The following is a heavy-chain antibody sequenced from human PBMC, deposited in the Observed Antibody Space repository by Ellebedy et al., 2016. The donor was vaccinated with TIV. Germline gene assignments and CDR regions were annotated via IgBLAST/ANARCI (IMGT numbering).Heavy chain of an antibody. Sequence: SETLSLTCTFSGDSISSYYWSWIRQPPGKGLEWIGYIYYSGSSNYNPSLKSRVTISVDTSKNQFSLKLSSVTAADTAVYYCARGSNGYYYGMDVWGQGTTVTVSS. CDR3: ARGSNGYYYGMDV. V-gene: IGHV4-59*01. CDR2: IYYSGSS. D-gene: IGHD6-19*01. J-gene: IGHJ6*02. CDR1: GDSISSYY.